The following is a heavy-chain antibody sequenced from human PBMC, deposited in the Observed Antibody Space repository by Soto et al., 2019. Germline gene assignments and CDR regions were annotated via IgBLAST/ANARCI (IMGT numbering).Heavy chain of an antibody. CDR2: ISYHGSDK. CDR3: AKDHLTTTVTTVGY. Sequence: QVQLVESGGGVVQPGRSLRLSCAASGFTFSNYGMHWVRRAPGKGLEWVAVISYHGSDKYYADSVKGRFTISRDNSKNTLYLQMDSLRAEDTDVYYCAKDHLTTTVTTVGYWGQGTLVTVSS. D-gene: IGHD4-17*01. CDR1: GFTFSNYG. V-gene: IGHV3-30*18. J-gene: IGHJ4*02.